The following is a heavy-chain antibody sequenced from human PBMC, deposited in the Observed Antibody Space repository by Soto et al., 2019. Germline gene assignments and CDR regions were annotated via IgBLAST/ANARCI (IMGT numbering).Heavy chain of an antibody. CDR1: GDSISRIDYY. CDR3: AREGGSYDSGGYLIRGAFDI. J-gene: IGHJ3*02. CDR2: IYFRGNT. Sequence: SETLSLTCSVSGDSISRIDYYWTWIRQHPEKGLEWIGNIYFRGNTYYSPSLEGRLTISVDTSKNQFSLKLTSVTAADTAVYYCAREGGSYDSGGYLIRGAFDIWGQGTMVTVSS. V-gene: IGHV4-31*03. D-gene: IGHD3-22*01.